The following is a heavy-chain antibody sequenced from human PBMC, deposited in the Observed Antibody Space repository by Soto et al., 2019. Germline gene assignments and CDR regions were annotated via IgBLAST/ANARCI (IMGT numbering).Heavy chain of an antibody. Sequence: VASVKVSCKASGYTFISNYVHWVRQAPGQGLEWMGIINPSGGSTIAQKFQGRVTMTRDTSTSTVYMELSSLRSEDTAVYYCARDYSSSPDFWGQGTLVTVSS. CDR2: INPSGGST. V-gene: IGHV1-46*03. J-gene: IGHJ4*02. D-gene: IGHD6-13*01. CDR3: ARDYSSSPDF. CDR1: GYTFISNY.